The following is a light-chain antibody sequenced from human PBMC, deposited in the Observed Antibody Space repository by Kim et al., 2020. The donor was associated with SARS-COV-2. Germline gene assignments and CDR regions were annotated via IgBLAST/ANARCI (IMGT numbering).Light chain of an antibody. CDR3: QSYDSSLSGSYV. CDR2: GNS. J-gene: IGLJ1*01. CDR1: SSNMGAGYD. Sequence: VTISWTGSSSNMGAGYDVHWYQQLPGTAPKLLIYGNSNRPSGVPDRFSGSKSGTSASLAITGLQAEDEADYYCQSYDSSLSGSYVFGTGTKVTVL. V-gene: IGLV1-40*01.